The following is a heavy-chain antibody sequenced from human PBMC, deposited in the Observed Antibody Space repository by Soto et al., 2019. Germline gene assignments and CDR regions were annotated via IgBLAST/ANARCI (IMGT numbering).Heavy chain of an antibody. J-gene: IGHJ6*02. Sequence: SLRLSCAASGFTFSDYYMSWIRQAPGKGLEWVSYISSSGSTIYYADSVKGRFTISRDNAKNSLYLQMNSLRAEDTAVYYCARVYCGGDCFIYYYYGMDVWGQGTTVTVSS. CDR1: GFTFSDYY. D-gene: IGHD2-21*02. V-gene: IGHV3-11*01. CDR3: ARVYCGGDCFIYYYYGMDV. CDR2: ISSSGSTI.